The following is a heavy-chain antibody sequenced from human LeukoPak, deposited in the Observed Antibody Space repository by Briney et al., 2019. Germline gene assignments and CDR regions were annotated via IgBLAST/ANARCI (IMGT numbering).Heavy chain of an antibody. Sequence: GASLRLSCAASGFTFSNCAMSWVRQAPGEGLEWVSAITGSGFDTYHADSVKGRFTISRDNSKTALFLQMNSLRAEDTAVYYCVKGSDAARPYYFDYWDQGTLVTVSS. V-gene: IGHV3-23*01. CDR2: ITGSGFDT. D-gene: IGHD2-2*01. CDR3: VKGSDAARPYYFDY. J-gene: IGHJ4*02. CDR1: GFTFSNCA.